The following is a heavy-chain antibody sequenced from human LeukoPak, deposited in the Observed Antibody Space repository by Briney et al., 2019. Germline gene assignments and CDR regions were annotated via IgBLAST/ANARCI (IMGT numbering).Heavy chain of an antibody. CDR3: ARLGYCSGGTCSSGYFYGMDV. CDR2: IFVGDSDT. D-gene: IGHD2-15*01. V-gene: IGHV5-51*01. Sequence: GASLQISCKSSANTFTNSWIGWVRQMPGKGLEWMGIIFVGDSDTTYSPSFQGQVTISADRSISTAYLQWNSLKASDTAMYFCARLGYCSGGTCSSGYFYGMDVWGQGTTVTVSS. J-gene: IGHJ6*02. CDR1: ANTFTNSW.